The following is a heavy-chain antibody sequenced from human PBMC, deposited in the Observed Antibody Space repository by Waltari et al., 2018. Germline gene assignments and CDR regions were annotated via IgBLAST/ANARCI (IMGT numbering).Heavy chain of an antibody. Sequence: QLQLQESGPGLVKPSETLSLTCTVSGGSISSSSYYWGWIRQPPGKGLEWIGSICYRGITYSNPSLKSRVTISVDTSKNSLYLQMNSLRAEDTAVYYCARDGLSVSSWFHDYWGQGTLVTVSS. CDR2: ICYRGIT. CDR3: ARDGLSVSSWFHDY. CDR1: GGSISSSSYY. J-gene: IGHJ4*02. V-gene: IGHV4-39*02. D-gene: IGHD6-13*01.